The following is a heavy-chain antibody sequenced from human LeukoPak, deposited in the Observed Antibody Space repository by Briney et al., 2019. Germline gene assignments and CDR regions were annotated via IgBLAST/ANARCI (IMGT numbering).Heavy chain of an antibody. CDR1: GFTFSDYY. CDR2: ISSSGSTI. J-gene: IGHJ4*02. Sequence: GGSLRLSCAASGFTFSDYYMSWIRQAPGKGLEWVSYISSSGSTIYYADSVKGRFTISRDNSKNTLYLQMNSLRAEDTAVYYCAKDDGDYVWGSYRLDYWGQGTLVTVSS. D-gene: IGHD3-16*02. V-gene: IGHV3-11*04. CDR3: AKDDGDYVWGSYRLDY.